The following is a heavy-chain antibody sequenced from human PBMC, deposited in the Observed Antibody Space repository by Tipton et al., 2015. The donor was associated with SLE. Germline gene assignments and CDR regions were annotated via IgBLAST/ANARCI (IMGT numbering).Heavy chain of an antibody. CDR1: GASISTYY. Sequence: TLSLTCTVSGASISTYYWSWIRQPPGKGLEWIGYIYHTGSTNYNPSLKSRITISLDTSKNQFSLKLSSVTAADTAVYYCVRNLGSGSSVLGAFDIWGQGTMVTVSS. J-gene: IGHJ3*02. D-gene: IGHD1-26*01. CDR2: IYHTGST. V-gene: IGHV4-59*01. CDR3: VRNLGSGSSVLGAFDI.